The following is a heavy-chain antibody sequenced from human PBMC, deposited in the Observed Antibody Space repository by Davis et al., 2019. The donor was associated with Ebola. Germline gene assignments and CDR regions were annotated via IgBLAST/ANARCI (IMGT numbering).Heavy chain of an antibody. CDR2: IYYSGST. Sequence: SETLSLTCAVSGGSISSGGYSWSWNRQPPGKGLEWIGSIYYSGSTYYNPSLKSRVTISVDTSKNQFSLKLSSVTAADTAVYYCAMTTVTTGWFDPWGQGTLVTVSS. CDR1: GGSISSGGYS. V-gene: IGHV4-30-2*03. CDR3: AMTTVTTGWFDP. J-gene: IGHJ5*02. D-gene: IGHD4-17*01.